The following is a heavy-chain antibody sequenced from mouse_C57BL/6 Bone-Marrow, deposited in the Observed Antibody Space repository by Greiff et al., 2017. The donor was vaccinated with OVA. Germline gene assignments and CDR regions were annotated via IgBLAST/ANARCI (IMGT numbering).Heavy chain of an antibody. Sequence: VQLQQSGAELVRPGASVKLSCKASGYTFTDYYINWVKQRPGQGLEWIARIYPGSGNTYYNEKFKGKATLTAEKSSSTAYMQLSSLTSEDSAVYFCENSYYGNPAWFAYWGQGTLVTVSA. D-gene: IGHD2-1*01. CDR2: IYPGSGNT. V-gene: IGHV1-76*01. J-gene: IGHJ3*01. CDR1: GYTFTDYY. CDR3: ENSYYGNPAWFAY.